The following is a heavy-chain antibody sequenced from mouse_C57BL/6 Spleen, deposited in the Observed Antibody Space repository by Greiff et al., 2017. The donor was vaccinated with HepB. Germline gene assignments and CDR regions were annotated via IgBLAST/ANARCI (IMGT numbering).Heavy chain of an antibody. Sequence: VQLQQPGAELVKPGASVKMSCKASGYTFTSYWITWVKQRPGQGLEWIGDIYPGSGSTNYNEKFKSKATLTVDTSSSTAYMQLSSLTSEDSAVYYCARWGLYYYAMDYWGQGTTVTVSS. V-gene: IGHV1-55*01. D-gene: IGHD1-1*01. CDR3: ARWGLYYYAMDY. CDR2: IYPGSGST. CDR1: GYTFTSYW. J-gene: IGHJ4*01.